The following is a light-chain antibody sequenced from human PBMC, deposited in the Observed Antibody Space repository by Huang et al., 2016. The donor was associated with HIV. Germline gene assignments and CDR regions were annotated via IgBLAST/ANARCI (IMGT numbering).Light chain of an antibody. CDR1: QSLLYGSNNKNY. CDR2: WAS. Sequence: DIVMSQSPDSLAVSLGERATINCKYSQSLLYGSNNKNYLAWYQHRPGQPPKVLIFWASSRASDVPDRFSGSGSGTDFTLTISSLQPEDVEVYYCQQYYSTLALTFGGGTKVEVK. V-gene: IGKV4-1*01. J-gene: IGKJ4*01. CDR3: QQYYSTLALT.